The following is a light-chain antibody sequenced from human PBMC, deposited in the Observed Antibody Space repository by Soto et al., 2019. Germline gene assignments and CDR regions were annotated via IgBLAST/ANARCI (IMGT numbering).Light chain of an antibody. Sequence: DIQMTQSPSSVSASVGDRVTIACWASQAISSWVAWYQQKPGKAPKLLIYAASSLQTGVPSRFSGSGSGTDFTLTISSLQPEDCATYYCQQANSLPPLTFGGGTKVEI. CDR1: QAISSW. V-gene: IGKV1-12*01. CDR3: QQANSLPPLT. J-gene: IGKJ4*01. CDR2: AAS.